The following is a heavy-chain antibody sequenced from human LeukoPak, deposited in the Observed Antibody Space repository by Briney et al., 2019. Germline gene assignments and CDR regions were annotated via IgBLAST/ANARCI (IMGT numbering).Heavy chain of an antibody. J-gene: IGHJ4*02. V-gene: IGHV4-59*01. CDR2: IYYTGST. Sequence: PSETLSLTCTVSGGSISTYYWSWIRQPPGKGLEWIGYIYYTGSTNYNPSLKSRVTTSVGASKNQFSLQLSSVTAADTAVYYCARSGGYLLYFDSWGQGALVTVSS. CDR3: ARSGGYLLYFDS. CDR1: GGSISTYY. D-gene: IGHD5-12*01.